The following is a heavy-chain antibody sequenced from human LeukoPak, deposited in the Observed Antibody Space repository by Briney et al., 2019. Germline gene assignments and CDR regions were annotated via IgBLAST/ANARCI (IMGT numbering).Heavy chain of an antibody. Sequence: GGSLRLSCVASGFTFSSYWMHWVRQPPGKGLVWLSRISTDGRSTNYADSVKGRFTISRDNPKNTLYLQMDSLRAEDTAVYYCARPSSGWYGSWGQGTLVTVSS. CDR3: ARPSSGWYGS. CDR1: GFTFSSYW. V-gene: IGHV3-74*01. J-gene: IGHJ4*02. D-gene: IGHD6-19*01. CDR2: ISTDGRST.